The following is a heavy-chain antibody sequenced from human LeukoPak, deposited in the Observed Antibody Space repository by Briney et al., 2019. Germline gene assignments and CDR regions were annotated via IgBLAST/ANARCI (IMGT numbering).Heavy chain of an antibody. CDR1: GYTFTSYG. V-gene: IGHV1-18*01. Sequence: ASVKVSCKASGYTFTSYGISWVRQAPGQGLEWMGWISAYNGNTNYAQKLQGRVTMTTDTSTSTAYMELRSLRSDDTAVYYCARTTMVRGVIGACVDYWGQGNLVTVSS. CDR3: ARTTMVRGVIGACVDY. CDR2: ISAYNGNT. D-gene: IGHD3-10*01. J-gene: IGHJ4*02.